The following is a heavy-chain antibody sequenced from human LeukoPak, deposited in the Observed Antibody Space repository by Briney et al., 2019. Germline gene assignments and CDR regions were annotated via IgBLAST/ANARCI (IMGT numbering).Heavy chain of an antibody. Sequence: GGSLRLSCAASGFTFSSYAMHWVRQAPGKGLEWVAVISYDGSNKYYADSVKGRFTISRDNSKNTLYLQMNSLRAEDTAVYYCARGPGYYDFWSGYWGLWGQGTLVTVSS. D-gene: IGHD3-3*01. CDR3: ARGPGYYDFWSGYWGL. V-gene: IGHV3-30-3*01. CDR2: ISYDGSNK. J-gene: IGHJ4*02. CDR1: GFTFSSYA.